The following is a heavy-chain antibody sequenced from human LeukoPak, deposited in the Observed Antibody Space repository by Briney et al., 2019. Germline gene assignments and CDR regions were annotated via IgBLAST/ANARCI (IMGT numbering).Heavy chain of an antibody. Sequence: SETLSLTCTVSGGSISNYYWNWLRQPPGKGLEWIGYIYYSGSTNYNPSLSGRVTMSLGTSKNQFSLRLTSVTAADTAVYYCARGFDSKSTYFDYWGQGTLVTVSS. CDR2: IYYSGST. V-gene: IGHV4-59*01. CDR1: GGSISNYY. J-gene: IGHJ4*02. CDR3: ARGFDSKSTYFDY. D-gene: IGHD5-12*01.